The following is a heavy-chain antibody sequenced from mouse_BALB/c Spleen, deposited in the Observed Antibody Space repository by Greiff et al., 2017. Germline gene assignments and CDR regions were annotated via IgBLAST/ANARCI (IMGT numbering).Heavy chain of an antibody. D-gene: IGHD2-2*01. CDR3: ARGYDENAMDY. CDR2: IDPENGDT. CDR1: GFNIKDYY. Sequence: VQLQQSGAELVRSGASVKLSCTASGFNIKDYYMHWVKQRPEQGLEWIGWIDPENGDTEYAPKFQGKATMTADTSSNTAYLQLSSLTSEDTAVYYCARGYDENAMDYWGQGTSVTVSS. V-gene: IGHV14-4*02. J-gene: IGHJ4*01.